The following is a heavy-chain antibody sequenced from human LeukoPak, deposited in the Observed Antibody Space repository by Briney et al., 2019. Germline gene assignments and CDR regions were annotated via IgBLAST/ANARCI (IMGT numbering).Heavy chain of an antibody. CDR1: EFIFSDYA. V-gene: IGHV3-23*05. D-gene: IGHD3-22*01. CDR3: AKRADSSAHSFDY. CDR2: IDKTTYPT. J-gene: IGHJ4*02. Sequence: GGSLRLSCAASEFIFSDYAMGWVRQAPGKGLEWVSTIDKTTYPTFYADSVKGRFTISRDNAKNSLYLQMDSLRVEDTAVYYCAKRADSSAHSFDYWGQGTLVTVSS.